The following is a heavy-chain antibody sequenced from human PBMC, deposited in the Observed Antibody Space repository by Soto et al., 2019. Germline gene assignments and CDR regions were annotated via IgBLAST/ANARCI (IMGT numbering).Heavy chain of an antibody. CDR1: GGSISSSSYY. V-gene: IGHV4-39*01. Sequence: SETLSLTCTVSGGSISSSSYYWGWIRQPPGKGLEWIGSIYYSGSTYYNPSLKSRVTISVDTSKNQFSLKLSSVTAADTAVYYCARQGSSWYYYHLAVSGQRTTVTVSS. CDR2: IYYSGST. CDR3: ARQGSSWYYYHLAV. D-gene: IGHD6-13*01. J-gene: IGHJ6*03.